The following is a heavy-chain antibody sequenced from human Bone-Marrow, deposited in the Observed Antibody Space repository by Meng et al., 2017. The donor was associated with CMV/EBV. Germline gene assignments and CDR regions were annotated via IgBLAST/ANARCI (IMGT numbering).Heavy chain of an antibody. V-gene: IGHV3-7*03. J-gene: IGHJ5*02. D-gene: IGHD7-27*01. CDR2: IKQDGSEK. Sequence: GESLKISCAASGFTFSSYWMSWVRQAPGKGLEWVANIKQDGSEKYYVDSVKGRFTISRDNAKNSLYLQMNSLRAEDTAVYYCRLGLSPWGQGTLVTVSS. CDR3: RLGLSP. CDR1: GFTFSSYW.